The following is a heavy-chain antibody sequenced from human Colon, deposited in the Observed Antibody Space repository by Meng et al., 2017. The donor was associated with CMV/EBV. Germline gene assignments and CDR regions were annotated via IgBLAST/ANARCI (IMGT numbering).Heavy chain of an antibody. CDR2: IITILGIE. V-gene: IGHV1-69*02. D-gene: IGHD6-19*01. Sequence: SGGTFSSYTIRWVRQAHGQGVEGMGRIITILGIENYAQQFKGRVTITADKSTSTAYMEMSRLRSEDTAVYYCARGFGSGWDNWFDPWGQGTLVTVSS. J-gene: IGHJ5*02. CDR3: ARGFGSGWDNWFDP. CDR1: GGTFSSYT.